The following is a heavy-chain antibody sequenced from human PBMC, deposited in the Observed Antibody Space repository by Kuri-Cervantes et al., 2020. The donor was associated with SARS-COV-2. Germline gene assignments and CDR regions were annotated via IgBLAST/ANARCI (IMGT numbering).Heavy chain of an antibody. D-gene: IGHD3-16*01. Sequence: SETLSLTCAVYGGSLTGSFWSWIRQPPGKGLEWIGEINHSGRTSYNVSLKSRVTISVDTSKNQFSLKLSSVTAADTAVYYCARGPRIWVLDAFDIWGQGTMVTVSS. J-gene: IGHJ3*02. V-gene: IGHV4-34*01. CDR1: GGSLTGSF. CDR2: INHSGRT. CDR3: ARGPRIWVLDAFDI.